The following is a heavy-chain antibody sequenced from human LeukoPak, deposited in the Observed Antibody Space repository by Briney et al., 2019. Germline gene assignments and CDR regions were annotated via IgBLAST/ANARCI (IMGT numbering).Heavy chain of an antibody. D-gene: IGHD1-26*01. CDR3: ARDSEIKYSTYYFDY. Sequence: ASVRVSCKASGYTFTSYYMHWVRQAPGQGLEWMGIINPSGGSTNYAQKFQGRVTITTDESTSTAYMELSSLRSEDTAVYYCARDSEIKYSTYYFDYWGQGTLVTVSS. J-gene: IGHJ4*02. CDR2: INPSGGST. CDR1: GYTFTSYY. V-gene: IGHV1-46*01.